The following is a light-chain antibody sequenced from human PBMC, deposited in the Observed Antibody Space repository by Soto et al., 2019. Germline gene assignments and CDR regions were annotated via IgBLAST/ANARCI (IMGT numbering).Light chain of an antibody. V-gene: IGKV1-9*01. CDR2: AAS. Sequence: IQLTQSPSSLSASVGDRVTITCRASQGISSYLAWYRQKSGKATQLLIYAASTLQSGVPSRFSGSGSGTDFTLTINSLQPEDFATYYCQQLNDYPITFGQGTRLEVK. CDR1: QGISSY. CDR3: QQLNDYPIT. J-gene: IGKJ5*01.